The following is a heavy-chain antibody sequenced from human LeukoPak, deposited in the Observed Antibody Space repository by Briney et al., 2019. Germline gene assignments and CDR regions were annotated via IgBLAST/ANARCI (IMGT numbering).Heavy chain of an antibody. CDR3: ARHAGLAAAGPIDY. V-gene: IGHV4-30-2*01. D-gene: IGHD6-13*01. CDR2: IYHSGST. J-gene: IGHJ4*02. CDR1: GGSISSGGYS. Sequence: KPSETLSLTCAVSGGSISSGGYSWSWIRQPPGKGLEWIGYIYHSGSTYYNPSLKSRVTISVDRSKSQFSLKLSSVTAADTAVYYCARHAGLAAAGPIDYWGQGTLVTVSS.